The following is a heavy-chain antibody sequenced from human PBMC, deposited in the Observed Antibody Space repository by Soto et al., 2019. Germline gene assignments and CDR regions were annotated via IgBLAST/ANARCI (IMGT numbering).Heavy chain of an antibody. J-gene: IGHJ4*02. CDR2: IVTSSAYT. CDR3: ARLRASSWYMGGYLDY. D-gene: IGHD6-13*01. CDR1: GFTFSDFY. Sequence: RGSLILSCASSGFTFSDFYMSWIRQAPGKGLEYVSYIVTSSAYTNYADSVKGRFTISRDNAKNSLYLEMNSLRAEDTAVYYCARLRASSWYMGGYLDYWGQGTMVTVSS. V-gene: IGHV3-11*06.